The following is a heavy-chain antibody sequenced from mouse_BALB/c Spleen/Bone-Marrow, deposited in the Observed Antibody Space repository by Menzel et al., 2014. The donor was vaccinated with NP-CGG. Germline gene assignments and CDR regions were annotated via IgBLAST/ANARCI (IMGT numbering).Heavy chain of an antibody. J-gene: IGHJ4*01. CDR2: IYPGNVNT. CDR1: GYTFTSYY. V-gene: IGHV1S56*01. Sequence: QVQLQQSGPELVKPGASVRISCKASGYTFTSYYIHWVKQRPGQGLEWIGWIYPGNVNTEYNEKFKGKATLTADKSSSTAYMQLSSLTSEDSAVYFCARERRSRAMDYWGQGTSVTVSS. CDR3: ARERRSRAMDY.